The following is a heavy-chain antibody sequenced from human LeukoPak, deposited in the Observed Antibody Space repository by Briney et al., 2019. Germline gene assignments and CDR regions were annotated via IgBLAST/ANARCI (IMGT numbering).Heavy chain of an antibody. CDR1: GYSISSGYY. CDR3: ARVPVVPAAIHYYYYYYMDV. Sequence: PSETLSLTCTVSGYSISSGYYWGWILRPAGKGLEWIVSIYHSGSTYYNPSLKSRVTISVDTSKNQFSLKLSSVTAADTVVYYCARVPVVPAAIHYYYYYYMDVWGKGTTVTVSS. J-gene: IGHJ6*03. CDR2: IYHSGST. D-gene: IGHD2-2*02. V-gene: IGHV4-38-2*02.